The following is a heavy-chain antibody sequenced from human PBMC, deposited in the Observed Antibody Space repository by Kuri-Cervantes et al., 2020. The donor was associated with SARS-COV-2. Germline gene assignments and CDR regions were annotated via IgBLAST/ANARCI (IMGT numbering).Heavy chain of an antibody. D-gene: IGHD4-23*01. CDR1: GFTFSSYA. CDR3: APPVGGNSVPST. J-gene: IGHJ5*02. Sequence: GGSLRLSCSASGFTFSSYAMHWVRQAPGKGLEYVSAISSNGGSTYYADSVKGRFTISRDNSKNTLYLQMSSLRAEDTAVYYCAPPVGGNSVPSTWGQGTLVTVSS. CDR2: ISSNGGST. V-gene: IGHV3-64D*06.